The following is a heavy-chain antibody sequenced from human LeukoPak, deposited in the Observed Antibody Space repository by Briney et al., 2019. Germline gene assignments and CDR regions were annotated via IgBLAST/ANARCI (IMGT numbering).Heavy chain of an antibody. J-gene: IGHJ4*02. D-gene: IGHD5-12*01. CDR1: GYTFTGYY. CDR3: ARVRGKHPGGYEFDY. V-gene: IGHV1-2*02. Sequence: ASVRVSCKASGYTFTGYYMHWVRQAPGQGLEWMGWINPDSGGTNYAQKFQGRVTMTRDTSISTAYMELSRLRSDDTAVYYCARVRGKHPGGYEFDYWGQGTLVTVSS. CDR2: INPDSGGT.